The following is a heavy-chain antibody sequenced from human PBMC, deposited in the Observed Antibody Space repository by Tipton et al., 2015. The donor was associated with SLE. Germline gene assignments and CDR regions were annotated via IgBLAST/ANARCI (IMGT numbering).Heavy chain of an antibody. CDR1: GGSFSGYY. D-gene: IGHD2-2*01. V-gene: IGHV4-34*01. CDR2: INHSGST. Sequence: GLVKPSETLSLTCAVYGGSFSGYYWSWIRQPPGKGLEWIGEINHSGSTNYNPSLKSRVTISVDTSKNQFSLKLSYGTAADTAVYFCALGSSTSCYSCAFDIWEQGTMVTVPS. CDR3: ALGSSTSCYSCAFDI. J-gene: IGHJ3*02.